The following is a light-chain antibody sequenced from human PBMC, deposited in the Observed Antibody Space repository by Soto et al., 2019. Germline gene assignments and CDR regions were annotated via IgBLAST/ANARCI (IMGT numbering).Light chain of an antibody. Sequence: DIQMTQSPSSLSASVGDRVTITRRASQTISSPLSWYQQKPGKVPKLLIYATSRLQSGVPSRFSGSRSGTDFTLTISSLQPEDFATYYCQHSYSTPAFGPGTRLEIK. V-gene: IGKV1-39*01. CDR1: QTISSP. CDR2: ATS. CDR3: QHSYSTPA. J-gene: IGKJ5*01.